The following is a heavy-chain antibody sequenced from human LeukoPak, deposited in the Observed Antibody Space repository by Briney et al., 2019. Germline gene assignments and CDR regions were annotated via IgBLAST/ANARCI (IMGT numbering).Heavy chain of an antibody. D-gene: IGHD5-12*01. CDR2: ISWNSGSI. V-gene: IGHV3-9*01. Sequence: PGGSLRLSCAASGFTFDDYAMHWVRQAPGKGLEWVSGISWNSGSIGYADSVKGRFTISRDNAKNSLYLQMNSLRAEDTALYYCAKDLGGSKPRGMDVWGQGTTVTVSS. CDR1: GFTFDDYA. J-gene: IGHJ6*02. CDR3: AKDLGGSKPRGMDV.